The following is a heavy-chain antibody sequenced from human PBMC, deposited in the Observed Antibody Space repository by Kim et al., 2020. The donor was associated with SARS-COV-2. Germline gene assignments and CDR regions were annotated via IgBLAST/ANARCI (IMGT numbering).Heavy chain of an antibody. D-gene: IGHD6-13*01. J-gene: IGHJ5*02. V-gene: IGHV3-23*01. CDR2: ISSSATNT. CDR1: GFTFNVYA. Sequence: GGSLRLSCTASGFTFNVYAMSWLRQAPGKGLEWISAISSSATNTYYRDSVRGRFTISRDNFKNTLYLQRNSLRADDTAVYYCEKASLITGIAESWGQGTLVTVSP. CDR3: EKASLITGIAES.